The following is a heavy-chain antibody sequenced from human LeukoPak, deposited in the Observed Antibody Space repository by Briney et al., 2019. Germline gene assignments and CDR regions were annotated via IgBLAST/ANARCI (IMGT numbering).Heavy chain of an antibody. CDR2: TYYRSKWYT. CDR1: GDSVSSNSAA. Sequence: SQTLSLTCAISGDSVSSNSAAWNWIRQSPSRGLEWLGRTYYRSKWYTYYAVSVKSRISINRDTSKNQISLQLNSVTPADTAVYYCARSTGPIDYWGQGTLVTVSS. CDR3: ARSTGPIDY. V-gene: IGHV6-1*01. J-gene: IGHJ4*02.